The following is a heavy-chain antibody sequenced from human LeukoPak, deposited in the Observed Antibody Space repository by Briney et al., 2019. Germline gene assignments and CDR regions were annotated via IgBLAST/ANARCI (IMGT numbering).Heavy chain of an antibody. CDR2: ISSSSSTI. J-gene: IGHJ4*02. D-gene: IGHD2-2*01. V-gene: IGHV3-48*04. CDR1: GFTFSSYS. Sequence: GGSLRLSCAASGFTFSSYSMTWVRQAPGKGLEWVSYISSSSSTIYYADSVKGRFTISRDNAKNTLYLQMNSLRAEDTAVYYCARGLYCSSTSCYLRYFDYWGQGTLVTVSS. CDR3: ARGLYCSSTSCYLRYFDY.